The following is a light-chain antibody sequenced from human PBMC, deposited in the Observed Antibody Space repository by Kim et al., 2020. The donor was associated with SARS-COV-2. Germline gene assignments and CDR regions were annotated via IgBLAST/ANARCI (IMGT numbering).Light chain of an antibody. CDR1: QGSSNS. Sequence: ATVWTKVTITCRTSQGSSNSLAWYQQKPGKVPKLLVHAASRLESGVPSRFSGSGSGTDYTLTISNLQPEGFATYYCQHYYDTLPTFGRGTKVDIK. CDR2: AAS. J-gene: IGKJ1*01. V-gene: IGKV1-NL1*01. CDR3: QHYYDTLPT.